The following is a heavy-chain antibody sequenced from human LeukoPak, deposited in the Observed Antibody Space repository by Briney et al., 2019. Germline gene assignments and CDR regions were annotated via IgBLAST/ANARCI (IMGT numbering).Heavy chain of an antibody. CDR1: GFTVSRHC. CDR2: IHSDGST. J-gene: IGHJ6*03. V-gene: IGHV3-53*01. CDR3: ARDDSTSGVYYYAMDV. D-gene: IGHD3-16*01. Sequence: GGSLRLSCAASGFTVSRHCMSWVRQAPGKGLEWISVIHSDGSTDSADSVKGRFTISRDNSKNTVYLQMKSLRPGDTAVYYCARDDSTSGVYYYAMDVWGEGTTVTVSS.